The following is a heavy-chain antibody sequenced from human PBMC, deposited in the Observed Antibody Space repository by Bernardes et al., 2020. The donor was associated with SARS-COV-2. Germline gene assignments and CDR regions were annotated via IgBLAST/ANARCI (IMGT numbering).Heavy chain of an antibody. CDR1: GGSISSSSYY. V-gene: IGHV4-39*01. D-gene: IGHD3-22*01. Sequence: SETLSLTCTVSGGSISSSSYYWGWIRQPPGKGLEWIGSIYYRGCTYYNPSLKSRVTISVDTSKNQFSLKLSSVTAADTAVYYCASPYSYYDSSGTEVTDAFDIWGQGTMVTVSS. J-gene: IGHJ3*02. CDR3: ASPYSYYDSSGTEVTDAFDI. CDR2: IYYRGCT.